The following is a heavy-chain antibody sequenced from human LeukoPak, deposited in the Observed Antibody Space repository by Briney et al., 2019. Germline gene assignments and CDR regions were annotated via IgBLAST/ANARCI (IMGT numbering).Heavy chain of an antibody. Sequence: GESLKIPCKGSGYSFTSYWIGWVRQMPGKGLEWMGIIYPGDSDTRYSPSFQGQVTISADTSINTAYLQWNSLKASDTAMYYCARVNGEYFDYWGQGTLVTVSS. D-gene: IGHD2-21*01. J-gene: IGHJ4*02. V-gene: IGHV5-51*01. CDR2: IYPGDSDT. CDR3: ARVNGEYFDY. CDR1: GYSFTSYW.